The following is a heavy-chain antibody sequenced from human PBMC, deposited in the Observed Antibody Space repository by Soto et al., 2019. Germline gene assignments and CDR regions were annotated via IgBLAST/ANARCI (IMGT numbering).Heavy chain of an antibody. CDR2: IDYSGST. CDR3: AGVKGGYNYGMSFDS. Sequence: SETLSLTCTVSSDSVRNYYWSWIRQPPGRRPEWVGYIDYSGSTNYNPSLRGRVTISAGTSKSQFFLKLSPVTAADSAVYYCAGVKGGYNYGMSFDSWGQGLLVTVSS. D-gene: IGHD5-18*01. J-gene: IGHJ4*02. V-gene: IGHV4-59*02. CDR1: SDSVRNYY.